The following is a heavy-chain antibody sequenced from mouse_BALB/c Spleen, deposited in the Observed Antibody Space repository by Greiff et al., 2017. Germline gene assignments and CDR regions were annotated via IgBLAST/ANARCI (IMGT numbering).Heavy chain of an antibody. J-gene: IGHJ4*01. Sequence: QVHVKQPGAELVKPGASVKLSCKASGYTFTSYWMHWVKQRPGQGLEWIGEINPSNGRTNYNEKFKSKATLTVDKSSSTAYMQLSSLTSEDSAVYYCARLARATNYYAMDYWGQGTSVTVSS. CDR1: GYTFTSYW. V-gene: IGHV1S81*02. D-gene: IGHD3-1*01. CDR2: INPSNGRT. CDR3: ARLARATNYYAMDY.